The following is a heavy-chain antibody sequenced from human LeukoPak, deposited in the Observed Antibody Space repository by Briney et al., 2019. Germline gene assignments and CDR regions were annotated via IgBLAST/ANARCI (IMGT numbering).Heavy chain of an antibody. J-gene: IGHJ4*02. V-gene: IGHV4-59*01. CDR3: ARDRVRGNSNPYFDY. CDR1: GGSISSYY. CDR2: IYYSGST. D-gene: IGHD4-11*01. Sequence: SETLSLTCTVSGGSISSYYWSWIRQPPGKGLEWIGYIYYSGSTNYNPSLKSRVTISVDTSKNQFSLKLSSVTAADTAVYYCARDRVRGNSNPYFDYWGQGTLVTVSS.